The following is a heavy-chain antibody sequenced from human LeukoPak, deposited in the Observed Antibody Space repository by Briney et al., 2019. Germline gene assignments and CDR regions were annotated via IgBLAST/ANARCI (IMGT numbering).Heavy chain of an antibody. Sequence: SETLSLTCAVYGGSFSGYCWSWIRQPPGKGLEWIGEINHSGSTNYNPSLKSRVTISVDTSKNQFSLKLSSVTAADTAVYYCSRGNLSAACYWGPVTLVTVSS. J-gene: IGHJ4*01. CDR1: GGSFSGYC. D-gene: IGHD3-16*01. V-gene: IGHV4-34*01. CDR2: INHSGST. CDR3: SRGNLSAACY.